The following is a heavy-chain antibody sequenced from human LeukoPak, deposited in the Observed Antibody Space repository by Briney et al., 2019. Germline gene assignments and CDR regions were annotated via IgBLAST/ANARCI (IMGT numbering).Heavy chain of an antibody. CDR3: AKIWGSGWCVVPIGSGCYMDV. CDR2: INDDGSAT. CDR1: GFTFSNYW. D-gene: IGHD6-19*01. Sequence: GGSLRLSCAASGFTFSNYWMHWVRQVPGKGLVWVSRINDDGSATFYADSVKGRFTISRDNSKNTLYLQMNSLRAEDTAVYYCAKIWGSGWCVVPIGSGCYMDVWGKGTTVTVSS. V-gene: IGHV3-74*01. J-gene: IGHJ6*03.